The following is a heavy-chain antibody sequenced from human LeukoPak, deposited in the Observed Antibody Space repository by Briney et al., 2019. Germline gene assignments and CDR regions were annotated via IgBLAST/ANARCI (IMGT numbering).Heavy chain of an antibody. J-gene: IGHJ4*02. D-gene: IGHD3-10*01. Sequence: PGGSLRLSCAASGFTFSSHWMTWVRQAPGKGLEWVAFIRYDGSNKYYADSVKGRFTISRDNSKNTLYLQMDSLRAEDTAVYYCAKDYYGSGSYRSGFDYWGQGSLVTVSS. CDR2: IRYDGSNK. CDR1: GFTFSSHW. V-gene: IGHV3-30*02. CDR3: AKDYYGSGSYRSGFDY.